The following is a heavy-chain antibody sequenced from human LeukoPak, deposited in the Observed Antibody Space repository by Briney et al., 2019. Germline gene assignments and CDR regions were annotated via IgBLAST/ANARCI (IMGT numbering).Heavy chain of an antibody. D-gene: IGHD3-10*01. CDR3: ARRSTSGNFYSGMDV. Sequence: PGGSLRLSCAASGFTFSSYAMRWVRQAPGKGLEGVSTIVTGGLTTYYADSVKGRFTISRDNSKNTLYLQVNSLRADDTAVYYCARRSTSGNFYSGMDVWGQGTTVTVS. CDR1: GFTFSSYA. J-gene: IGHJ6*02. V-gene: IGHV3-23*01. CDR2: IVTGGLTT.